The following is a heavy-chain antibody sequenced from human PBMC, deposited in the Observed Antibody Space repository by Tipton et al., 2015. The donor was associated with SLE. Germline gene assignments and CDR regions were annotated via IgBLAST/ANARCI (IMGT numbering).Heavy chain of an antibody. J-gene: IGHJ4*02. CDR3: ARDVDYYDSSGVLFDY. Sequence: TLSLTCTVSGGSISSSSYYWGWIRQPPGKGLEWIGSIYYSGSTYYNPSLKSRVTISVDTSKNQFSLKLSSVTAADTAVYYCARDVDYYDSSGVLFDYWSQGTLVTVSS. CDR2: IYYSGST. CDR1: GGSISSSSYY. V-gene: IGHV4-39*07. D-gene: IGHD3-22*01.